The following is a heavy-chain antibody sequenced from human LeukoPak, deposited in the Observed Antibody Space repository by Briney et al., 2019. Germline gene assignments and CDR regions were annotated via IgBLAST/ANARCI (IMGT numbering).Heavy chain of an antibody. V-gene: IGHV3-53*01. CDR1: GITVSTNY. J-gene: IGHJ4*02. CDR3: ARGDFDY. CDR2: AFSDGRT. Sequence: GGSLRLSCAASGITVSTNYMSWARQAPEKGLEWVSIAFSDGRTFYADSVKGRFTISRDSSKNTVFLQMNSLRAEDTAVYYCARGDFDYWGQGTLVTVSS.